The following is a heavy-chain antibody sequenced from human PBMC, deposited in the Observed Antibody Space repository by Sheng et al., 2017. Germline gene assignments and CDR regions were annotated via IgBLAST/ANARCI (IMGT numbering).Heavy chain of an antibody. D-gene: IGHD6-25*01. Sequence: QVQLVQSGAEVKKPWVLGEGLLQGFWRHLQQLCYQLGATGPLDKGLSGWEGIIPIFGTANYAQKFQGRVTITADESTSTAYMELSSLRSEDTAVYYCARDQSGYPNWFDPWGQGTLVTVSS. CDR1: RHLQQLC. CDR3: ARDQSGYPNWFDP. J-gene: IGHJ5*02. CDR2: IIPIFGTA. V-gene: IGHV1-69*01.